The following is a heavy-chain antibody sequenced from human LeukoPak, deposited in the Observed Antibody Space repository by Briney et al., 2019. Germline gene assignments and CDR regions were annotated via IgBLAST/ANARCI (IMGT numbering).Heavy chain of an antibody. Sequence: GRSLRLSCAASGFTFSGYAMHWVRQAPGKGLEWVAVISYDGSNKYYADSVKGRFTISRDNSKNTLYLQMNSLRAEDTAVYYCARDLLAAADDYWGQGTLVTVSS. D-gene: IGHD6-13*01. CDR2: ISYDGSNK. CDR3: ARDLLAAADDY. CDR1: GFTFSGYA. V-gene: IGHV3-30*04. J-gene: IGHJ4*02.